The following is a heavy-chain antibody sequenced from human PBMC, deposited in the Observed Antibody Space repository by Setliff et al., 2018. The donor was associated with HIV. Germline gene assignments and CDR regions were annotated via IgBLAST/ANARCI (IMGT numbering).Heavy chain of an antibody. CDR3: ARDRTAGYNYDYGY. Sequence: GASVKVSCKAFGYTFTSYCIHWVRQAPGQGLEWLGMVNPSGGSIAYAQRFQGRVTMTRDTSTNTVYMDLSGLRSDDTAVYYCARDRTAGYNYDYGYWGQGTLVTVSS. CDR1: GYTFTSYC. J-gene: IGHJ4*02. CDR2: VNPSGGSI. D-gene: IGHD3-16*01. V-gene: IGHV1-46*01.